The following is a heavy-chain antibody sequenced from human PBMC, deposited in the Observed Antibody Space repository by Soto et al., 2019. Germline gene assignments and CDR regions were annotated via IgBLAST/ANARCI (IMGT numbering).Heavy chain of an antibody. J-gene: IGHJ4*02. V-gene: IGHV1-3*04. CDR3: ARVVRGYYDSSGYFPFDY. D-gene: IGHD3-22*01. CDR2: INTGNGNT. CDR1: GYTFTNYA. Sequence: GASVKVSCKASGYTFTNYAMHWMRQAPGQRLEWMGWINTGNGNTKYSQKFQGRVTITRDTSASTACMELSSLRSEDTAVYYCARVVRGYYDSSGYFPFDYWGQGTLVTVSS.